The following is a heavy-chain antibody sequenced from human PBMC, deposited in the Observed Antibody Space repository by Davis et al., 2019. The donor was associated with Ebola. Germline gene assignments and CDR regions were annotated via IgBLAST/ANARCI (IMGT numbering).Heavy chain of an antibody. D-gene: IGHD5-24*01. CDR1: GGSISSSSYY. CDR2: LYYSQGT. CDR3: VGGYNFDY. Sequence: MPSETLSLTCTVSGGSISSSSYYWGWIRQPPGKGLEWVGYLYYSQGTNYNPSLKSRVTISGDTSKNQVSLKLTSVTAADTANYFCVGGYNFDYWGQGALVIVSS. V-gene: IGHV4-61*05. J-gene: IGHJ4*02.